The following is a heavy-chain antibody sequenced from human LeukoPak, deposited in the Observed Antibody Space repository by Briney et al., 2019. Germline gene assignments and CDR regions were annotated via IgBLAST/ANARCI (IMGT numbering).Heavy chain of an antibody. D-gene: IGHD1-14*01. V-gene: IGHV3-53*01. CDR3: AKGGRTNHYWFAP. CDR2: TYSDGAT. CDR1: GFTVRSDH. J-gene: IGHJ5*02. Sequence: PGGSLRLSCAASGFTVRSDHMSWVRQAPGEGLECVSITYSDGATAYADSVKGRFTISRDNSNNALYLQMNSLRGEDTAVYYCAKGGRTNHYWFAPWGQGTLVTVSS.